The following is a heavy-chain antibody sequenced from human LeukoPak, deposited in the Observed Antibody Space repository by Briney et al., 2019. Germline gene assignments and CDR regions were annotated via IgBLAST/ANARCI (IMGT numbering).Heavy chain of an antibody. J-gene: IGHJ6*02. Sequence: ASVKVSCKASGGTFSSYAISWVRQAPGQGLEWMGRIIPILGIANYAQKFQGRVTITADKSTSTAYMELSSLRSEDTAVYYCAEGVAGNPLIYYYGMDVWGQGTTVTVSS. D-gene: IGHD6-19*01. V-gene: IGHV1-69*04. CDR1: GGTFSSYA. CDR3: AEGVAGNPLIYYYGMDV. CDR2: IIPILGIA.